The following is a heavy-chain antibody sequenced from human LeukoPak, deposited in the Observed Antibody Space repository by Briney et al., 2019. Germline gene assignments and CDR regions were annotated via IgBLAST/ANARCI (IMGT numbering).Heavy chain of an antibody. CDR3: AKDTASSWWYFDL. J-gene: IGHJ2*01. CDR1: GFTFSSYG. D-gene: IGHD5-18*01. Sequence: PGGSLRLSCAASGFTFSSYGMSWVRQAPGKGLEWVSAISGSGGSTYYADSVKGRFTISRDNSKNTLYLQMNSLGAEDTAVYYCAKDTASSWWYFDLWGRGTLVTVSS. V-gene: IGHV3-23*01. CDR2: ISGSGGST.